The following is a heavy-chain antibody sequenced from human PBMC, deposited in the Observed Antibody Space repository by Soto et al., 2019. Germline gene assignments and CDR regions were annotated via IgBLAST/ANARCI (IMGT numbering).Heavy chain of an antibody. CDR2: IITSCWTA. D-gene: IGHD6-13*01. Sequence: ASVNVSCEASGGPFSSYAISWLRQAAGQGMQWMGGIITSCWTAHEAQKFQGRVTITADESTSTAYMELSSLRSEETAVYYCARVLYRRAAGVYYYYGMDVWGQGTTVTVSS. J-gene: IGHJ6*02. V-gene: IGHV1-69*13. CDR3: ARVLYRRAAGVYYYYGMDV. CDR1: GGPFSSYA.